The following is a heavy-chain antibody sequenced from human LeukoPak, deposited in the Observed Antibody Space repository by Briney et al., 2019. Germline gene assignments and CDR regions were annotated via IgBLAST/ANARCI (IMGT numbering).Heavy chain of an antibody. CDR2: INHSGST. J-gene: IGHJ4*02. Sequence: SETLSLICAVYGGSFSGYYWSWIRQPPGKGLEWIGEINHSGSTNYNPSLKSRVTISVDTSKNQFSLKLSSVTAADTAVYYCATRYYDILTGYRTYFDYWGQGTLVTVSS. D-gene: IGHD3-9*01. V-gene: IGHV4-34*01. CDR1: GGSFSGYY. CDR3: ATRYYDILTGYRTYFDY.